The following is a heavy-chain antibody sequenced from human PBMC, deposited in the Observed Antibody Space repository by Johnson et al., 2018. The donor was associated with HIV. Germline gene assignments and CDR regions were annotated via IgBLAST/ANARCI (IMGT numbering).Heavy chain of an antibody. V-gene: IGHV3-66*02. CDR1: GFTVSSNY. CDR3: ARLPSGYSRDGFNV. J-gene: IGHJ3*01. CDR2: IYSGGST. D-gene: IGHD5-18*01. Sequence: EKLVESGGGLVQPGGSLRLSCAASGFTVSSNYMSWVRQAPGKGLEWVSVIYSGGSTYYADYVKGRFTIYRDNSKNTLYLQMNRLRAEDTAVYYCARLPSGYSRDGFNVWGQGTMVTLSS.